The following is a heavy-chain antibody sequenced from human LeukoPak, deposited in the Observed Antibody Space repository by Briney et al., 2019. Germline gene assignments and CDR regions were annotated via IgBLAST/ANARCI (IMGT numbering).Heavy chain of an antibody. CDR2: IYFTGST. CDR3: ARDQEGYYGSGSLGYFDY. CDR1: GGSISNYY. Sequence: PSETLSLTCTVSGGSISNYYWNWIRQPPGKGLEWIGYIYFTGSTNYNPSLKSRVTISVDKSKNQFSLKLSSVTAADTAVYYCARDQEGYYGSGSLGYFDYWGQGTLVTVSS. D-gene: IGHD3-10*01. J-gene: IGHJ4*02. V-gene: IGHV4-59*12.